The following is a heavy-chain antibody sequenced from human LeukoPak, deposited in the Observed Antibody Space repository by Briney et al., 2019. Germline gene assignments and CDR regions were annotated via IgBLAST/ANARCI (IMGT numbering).Heavy chain of an antibody. Sequence: PSETLSLTCTVSGGSISSYYWSWIRQPQGKGLEWIGYIYYSGSTNYNPSLKTRVTISVDTSKNQFSLKLSSVTAADTAVYYCATTAPNMDYWGQGTLVTVSS. V-gene: IGHV4-59*01. CDR1: GGSISSYY. CDR2: IYYSGST. CDR3: ATTAPNMDY. J-gene: IGHJ4*02. D-gene: IGHD2/OR15-2a*01.